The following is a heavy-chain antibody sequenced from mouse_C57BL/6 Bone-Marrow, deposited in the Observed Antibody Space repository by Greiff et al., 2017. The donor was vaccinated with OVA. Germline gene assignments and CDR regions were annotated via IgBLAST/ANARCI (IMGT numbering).Heavy chain of an antibody. CDR2: IWGVGST. D-gene: IGHD3-3*01. Sequence: QVQLQQSGPGLVAPSQSLSITCTVSGFSLTSYGVDWVRQSPGKGLEWLGVIWGVGSTNYNSALKSRLSISKDNSKSQVFLKMNSLQTDDTAMYYCASGAGSAWFAYWGQGTLVTVSA. J-gene: IGHJ3*01. CDR3: ASGAGSAWFAY. CDR1: GFSLTSYG. V-gene: IGHV2-6*01.